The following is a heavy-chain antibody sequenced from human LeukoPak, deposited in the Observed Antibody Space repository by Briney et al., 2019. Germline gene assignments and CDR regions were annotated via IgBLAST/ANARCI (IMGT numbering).Heavy chain of an antibody. J-gene: IGHJ6*02. CDR2: INPNSGGT. Sequence: ASVQVSCKASGYTFTGYYMHWVRQAPGQGLEWMGWINPNSGGTNYAQKFQGRVTMTRDTSISTAYMELSRLRSDDTAVYYCARDSDVKYYDILTNSPSYYYGMDVWGQGTTATVSS. CDR3: ARDSDVKYYDILTNSPSYYYGMDV. V-gene: IGHV1-2*02. CDR1: GYTFTGYY. D-gene: IGHD3-9*01.